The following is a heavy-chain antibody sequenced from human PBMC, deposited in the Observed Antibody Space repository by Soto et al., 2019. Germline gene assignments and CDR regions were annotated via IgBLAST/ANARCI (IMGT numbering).Heavy chain of an antibody. CDR1: GGSISSNYW. V-gene: IGHV4-4*02. Sequence: QVQLQESGPGLVKPSGTLSLTCAVSGGSISSNYWWTWVRQAPGKGLEWIGEMYHSGSTNYNPSLQGRVNISVDKSKNPFFLALTSVTAADTAVYYFARLQMIAFVGHVYRSFDIWGQGTLVTVSS. J-gene: IGHJ3*02. D-gene: IGHD3-16*01. CDR3: ARLQMIAFVGHVYRSFDI. CDR2: MYHSGST.